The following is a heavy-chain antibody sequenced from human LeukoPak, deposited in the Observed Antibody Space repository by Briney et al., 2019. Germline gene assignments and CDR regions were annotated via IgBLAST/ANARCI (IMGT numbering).Heavy chain of an antibody. J-gene: IGHJ4*02. D-gene: IGHD6-19*01. V-gene: IGHV1-2*02. CDR2: INPNSGGT. Sequence: ASVKVSCKASGYTFTGYYMHWVRQAPGQGLEWMGWINPNSGGTNYAQKFQGRVTMTRDTSISTAYMELSRLRSDDTAVYYCARDSGYSSGWYRPGLDYWGQGTLVTVS. CDR3: ARDSGYSSGWYRPGLDY. CDR1: GYTFTGYY.